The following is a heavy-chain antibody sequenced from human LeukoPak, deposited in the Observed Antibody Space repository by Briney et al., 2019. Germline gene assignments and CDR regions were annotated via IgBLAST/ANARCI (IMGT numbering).Heavy chain of an antibody. CDR1: GVTFSGYS. Sequence: GGSLRLSCAASGVTFSGYSMNWVRQAPGKGLEWVSAITATSLHIYYADSVKGRFTISRDNAKNSLYLQMNSLRAEDTAVYYCAKSRGYYYGSGSYSLDYWGQGTLVTVSS. J-gene: IGHJ4*02. CDR3: AKSRGYYYGSGSYSLDY. D-gene: IGHD3-10*01. CDR2: ITATSLHI. V-gene: IGHV3-21*01.